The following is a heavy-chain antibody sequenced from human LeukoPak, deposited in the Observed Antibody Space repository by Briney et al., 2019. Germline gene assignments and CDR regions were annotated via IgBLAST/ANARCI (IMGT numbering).Heavy chain of an antibody. CDR3: ARDHGPIVATDNFDY. CDR1: GFTFSSYS. CDR2: ISSSSSYI. Sequence: GGSLRLSCAASGFTFSSYSMNWVRQAPGKGLEWVSSISSSSSYIYYAGSVKGRFTISRDNAKNSLYLQMNSLRAEDTAVYYCARDHGPIVATDNFDYWGQGTLVTVSS. J-gene: IGHJ4*02. D-gene: IGHD5-12*01. V-gene: IGHV3-21*01.